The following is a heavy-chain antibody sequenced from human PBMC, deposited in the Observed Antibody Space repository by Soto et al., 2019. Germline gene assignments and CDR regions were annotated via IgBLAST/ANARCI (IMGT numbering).Heavy chain of an antibody. CDR1: GGSISSGDYY. CDR2: IYYSGST. J-gene: IGHJ4*02. Sequence: TLSLTCTVSGGSISSGDYYWSWIRQPPGKGLEWIGYIYYSGSTYYNPSLKSRVTISVDTSKNQFSLKLSSVTAADTAVYYCAREAPYCTNGVCYTAYFDYWGQGTLVTVSS. D-gene: IGHD2-8*01. V-gene: IGHV4-30-4*01. CDR3: AREAPYCTNGVCYTAYFDY.